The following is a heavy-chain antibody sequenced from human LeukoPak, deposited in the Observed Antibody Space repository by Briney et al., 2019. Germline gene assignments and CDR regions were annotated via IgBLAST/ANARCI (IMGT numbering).Heavy chain of an antibody. D-gene: IGHD3-3*01. CDR2: IYYSGST. Sequence: PSETLSLTCTVSGGSISSSSYYWGWIRQPPGKGLEWIGSIYYSGSTYYNPSLKSRVTISVDTSKNQFSLKLSSVTAADTAVYYCARHVSNYDFWSGYYSGSWFDPWGQEPWSPSPQ. CDR3: ARHVSNYDFWSGYYSGSWFDP. V-gene: IGHV4-39*01. CDR1: GGSISSSSYY. J-gene: IGHJ5*02.